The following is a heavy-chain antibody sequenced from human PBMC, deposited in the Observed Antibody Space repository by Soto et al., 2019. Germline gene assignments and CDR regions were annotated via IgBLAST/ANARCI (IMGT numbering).Heavy chain of an antibody. CDR1: GGTFSSYA. D-gene: IGHD5-18*01. V-gene: IGHV1-69*13. J-gene: IGHJ4*02. Sequence: SVKVSSKASGGTFSSYAISWVRQAPGQGLEWMGGIIPIFGTANYAQKFQGRVTITADESTSTAYMELSSLRSEDTAVYYCARNQRGYSYGYKGGAAFDYWGQGTLVTVSS. CDR2: IIPIFGTA. CDR3: ARNQRGYSYGYKGGAAFDY.